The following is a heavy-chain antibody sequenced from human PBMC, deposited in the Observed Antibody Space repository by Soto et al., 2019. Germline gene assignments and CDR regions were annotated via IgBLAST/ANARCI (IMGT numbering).Heavy chain of an antibody. Sequence: QVQLQQWGAGLLKPSETLSLTCAVYGGSFSGYYWSWIRQPPGKGLEWIGEINHSGSTNYNPSLKSRVTISVDTSKNQFSLKLSSVTAADTAVYYCARRRRRSTSREAFDIWGQGTMVTVSS. CDR1: GGSFSGYY. CDR2: INHSGST. J-gene: IGHJ3*02. V-gene: IGHV4-34*01. D-gene: IGHD2-2*01. CDR3: ARRRRRSTSREAFDI.